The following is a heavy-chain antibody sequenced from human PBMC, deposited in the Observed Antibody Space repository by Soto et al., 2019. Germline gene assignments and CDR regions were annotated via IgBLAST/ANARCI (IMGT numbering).Heavy chain of an antibody. CDR3: ARESGDWPLNWCDP. CDR1: GFNFSNHW. D-gene: IGHD2-21*02. J-gene: IGHJ5*02. CDR2: ITSDGKSK. Sequence: GGSLRLSCAASGFNFSNHWMHWVRQRPAEGLVWVSRITSDGKSKAYAESVKGRFAISRDNAKNTLYLQMNGLTAEDTAVYYCARESGDWPLNWCDPWGQGTLVTVSS. V-gene: IGHV3-74*01.